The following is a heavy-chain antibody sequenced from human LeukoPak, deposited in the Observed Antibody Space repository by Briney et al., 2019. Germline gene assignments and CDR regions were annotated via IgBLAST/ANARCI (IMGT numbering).Heavy chain of an antibody. CDR2: IDSTGAYT. CDR3: AKGSAAGRPYYFDY. J-gene: IGHJ4*02. D-gene: IGHD6-25*01. Sequence: GGSLRLSCAASGFILSNYAMSWVRQAPGKGLEWVSAIDSTGAYTWYADSVKGRFTISKDSSKTILYLQMNSLRAEDAAVYFCAKGSAAGRPYYFDYWGQGTLVTVSS. CDR1: GFILSNYA. V-gene: IGHV3-23*01.